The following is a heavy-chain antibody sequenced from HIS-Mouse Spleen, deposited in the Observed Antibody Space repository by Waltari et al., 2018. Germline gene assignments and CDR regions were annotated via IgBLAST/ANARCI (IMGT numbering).Heavy chain of an antibody. J-gene: IGHJ2*01. Sequence: QLQLQESGPGLVKPSETLSLTCTVSGGSLSSSRYYLGLIRQPPGKGLEWIGSIYYCGSTYYNPSLKSRVTISVDTSKNQFSLKLSSVTAADTAVYYCAREIPYSSSWYDWYFDLWGRGTLVTVSS. CDR3: AREIPYSSSWYDWYFDL. D-gene: IGHD6-13*01. CDR2: IYYCGST. CDR1: GGSLSSSRYY. V-gene: IGHV4-39*07.